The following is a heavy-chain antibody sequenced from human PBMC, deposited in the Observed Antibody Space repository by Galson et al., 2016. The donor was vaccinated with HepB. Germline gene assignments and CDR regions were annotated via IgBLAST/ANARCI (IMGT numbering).Heavy chain of an antibody. Sequence: SVKVSCKASGYTFTNYGISWVRQAPGQGLEWMGWISAYNGNTNYAQTLQGRVTMTTDTSTSTAYMELRSLRSDDTAVYFCARGVRRAFYYDSSGYLVYFDYWGQGTLVTVSS. CDR3: ARGVRRAFYYDSSGYLVYFDY. J-gene: IGHJ4*02. CDR2: ISAYNGNT. V-gene: IGHV1-18*01. D-gene: IGHD3-22*01. CDR1: GYTFTNYG.